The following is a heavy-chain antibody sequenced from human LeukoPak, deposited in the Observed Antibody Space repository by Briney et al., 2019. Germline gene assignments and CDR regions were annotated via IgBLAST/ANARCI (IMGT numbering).Heavy chain of an antibody. V-gene: IGHV4-31*03. D-gene: IGHD3-10*01. CDR2: IYYSGST. CDR3: ARTMVRGVRDPGLFDY. J-gene: IGHJ4*02. CDR1: DGSITGYY. Sequence: SETLSLTCTVSDGSITGYYWSWIRQHPGKGLEWIGYIYYSGSTYYNPSLKSRVTISVDTSKNQFSLKLSSVTAADTAVYYCARTMVRGVRDPGLFDYWGQGTLVTVSS.